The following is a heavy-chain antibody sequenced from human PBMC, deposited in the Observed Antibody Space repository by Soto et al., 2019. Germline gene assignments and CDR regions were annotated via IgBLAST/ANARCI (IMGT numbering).Heavy chain of an antibody. D-gene: IGHD3-10*01. CDR2: IIPIFGTA. CDR3: ARYGAGSLETPFDY. J-gene: IGHJ4*02. CDR1: GGTFSSYA. Sequence: QVQLVQSGAEVKKPGSSVKVSCKASGGTFSSYAISWVQQAPGQGLEWMGGIIPIFGTANYAQKLQGRVTITADESTSTAYMELSSLRSEDTAVYYCARYGAGSLETPFDYWGQGTLVPVSS. V-gene: IGHV1-69*01.